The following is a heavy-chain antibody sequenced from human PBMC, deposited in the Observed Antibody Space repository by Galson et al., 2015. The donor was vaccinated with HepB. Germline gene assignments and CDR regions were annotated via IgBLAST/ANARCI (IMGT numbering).Heavy chain of an antibody. V-gene: IGHV2-70*04. CDR1: GFSLPTPGLR. D-gene: IGHD1-7*01. CDR2: IDWDADK. J-gene: IGHJ4*02. Sequence: ALVKPTQPLTLTCPCSGFSLPTPGLRVSWSRHPPGKTREWLGPIDWDADKVYNKSLKTRLTISRDTSPNQVVLTMTNMDPVDTDTYYCARYNWNYYFDYWGQGTLVTVSS. CDR3: ARYNWNYYFDY.